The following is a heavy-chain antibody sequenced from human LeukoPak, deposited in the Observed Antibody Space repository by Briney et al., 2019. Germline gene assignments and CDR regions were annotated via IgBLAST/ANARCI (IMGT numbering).Heavy chain of an antibody. CDR3: ARAVVGGGDDY. CDR1: GGSISSGGYY. J-gene: IGHJ4*02. D-gene: IGHD2-2*01. Sequence: PSETLSLTCTVSGGSISSGGYYWSWLRQHPGKGLEWIGYIYYSGSTYYNPSLKSRVTISVDTSKNQFSLKLSSVTAADTAVYYCARAVVGGGDDYWGQGTLVTVSS. CDR2: IYYSGST. V-gene: IGHV4-31*03.